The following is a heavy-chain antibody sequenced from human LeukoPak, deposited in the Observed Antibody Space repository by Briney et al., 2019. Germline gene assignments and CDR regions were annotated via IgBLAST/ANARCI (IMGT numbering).Heavy chain of an antibody. J-gene: IGHJ4*02. CDR1: GHTFTSYY. V-gene: IGHV1-46*01. CDR3: ATAPPSGTYYYFDY. Sequence: GASVKVSFKASGHTFTSYYMHWVRQAPGQGLEWMGIINPSGGSTSYAQKFQGRVTMTRDTSTSIVYMELNSLRSEDTAVYYCATAPPSGTYYYFDYWGQGTLVTVSS. CDR2: INPSGGST. D-gene: IGHD1-26*01.